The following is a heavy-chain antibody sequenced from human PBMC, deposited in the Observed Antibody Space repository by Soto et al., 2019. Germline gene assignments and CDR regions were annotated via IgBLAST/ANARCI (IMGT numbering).Heavy chain of an antibody. CDR1: GGTFSSYA. J-gene: IGHJ4*02. CDR2: IIPIFGTA. V-gene: IGHV1-69*01. D-gene: IGHD3-10*01. CDR3: ARDSPYYGSGSPEGYFDY. Sequence: VQLVQSGAEVKKPGSSVKVSCKASGGTFSSYAISWVRQAPGQGLEWMGGIIPIFGTANYAQKFQGRVTITADESTSTAYMELSSLRSEDTAVYYCARDSPYYGSGSPEGYFDYWGQGTLVTVSS.